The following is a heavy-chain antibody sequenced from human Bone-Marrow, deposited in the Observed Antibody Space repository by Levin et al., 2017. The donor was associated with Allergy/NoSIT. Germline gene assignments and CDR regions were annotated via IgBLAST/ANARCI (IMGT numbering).Heavy chain of an antibody. CDR2: IYDDGTAT. CDR1: GFTFSNHW. J-gene: IGHJ5*01. Sequence: LSLTCAASGFTFSNHWMHWVRQTPGRGLVWVSRIYDDGTATNYADSVKGRFTIPRDNAKNTLYLQMNGLRPEDSAVYYCARDKSWFDSWGQGTLVTVSS. CDR3: ARDKSWFDS. V-gene: IGHV3-74*01.